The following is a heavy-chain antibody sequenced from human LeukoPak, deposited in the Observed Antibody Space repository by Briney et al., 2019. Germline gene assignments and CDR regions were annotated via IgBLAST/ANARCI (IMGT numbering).Heavy chain of an antibody. CDR2: IYPGDSDT. D-gene: IGHD3-22*01. CDR1: GYSFTSYW. CDR3: ARQGAAYYDSSGFHHPDY. J-gene: IGHJ4*02. V-gene: IGHV5-51*01. Sequence: KGGESLKISCKGSGYSFTSYWIGWVRQMPGKGLEWMGIIYPGDSDTRYSPSFQGQVTFSADTSISTAYLQWSSLKASDTAMYYCARQGAAYYDSSGFHHPDYWGQGTLVTVSS.